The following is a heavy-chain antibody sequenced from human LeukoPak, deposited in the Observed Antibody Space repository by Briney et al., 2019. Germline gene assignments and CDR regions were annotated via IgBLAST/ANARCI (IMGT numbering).Heavy chain of an antibody. CDR3: RYYDSSGYCYGYAFDI. CDR2: IRDDGTNK. Sequence: GGSLRLCWAAAGFTFSSYGMHWVRQAGGNGLELVTFIRDDGTNKYYADSVKGRFTIARNNSRNTLYLQMNSLRAEDTAVYYCRYYDSSGYCYGYAFDIWGQGTMVTVSS. CDR1: GFTFSSYG. V-gene: IGHV3-30*02. D-gene: IGHD3-22*01. J-gene: IGHJ3*02.